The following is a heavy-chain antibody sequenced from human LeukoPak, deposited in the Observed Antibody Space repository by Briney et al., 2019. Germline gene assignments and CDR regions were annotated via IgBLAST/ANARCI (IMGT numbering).Heavy chain of an antibody. D-gene: IGHD5-24*01. CDR3: ASQMATIRPGAFDI. Sequence: PSETLSLTCTVSGGSISSYYWSWIRQPPGKGLEWLGYIYYSGSTNYNPSLKSRVTISVDTSKNQFSLKLSSVTAADTAVYYCASQMATIRPGAFDIWGQGTMVTVSS. CDR1: GGSISSYY. V-gene: IGHV4-59*01. CDR2: IYYSGST. J-gene: IGHJ3*02.